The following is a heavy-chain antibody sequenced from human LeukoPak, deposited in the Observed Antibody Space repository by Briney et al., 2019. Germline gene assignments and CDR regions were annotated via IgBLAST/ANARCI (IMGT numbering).Heavy chain of an antibody. CDR1: GFTFTGSW. Sequence: AGGSLRLSCATSGFTFTGSWMSWVRQAPGKGLVWVSRINNDGSSASYVDSVKGRFTISRDNAKNTLFLQMNSLRAEDTAVYYCARRGTGHGMDVWGQGTTVIVSS. J-gene: IGHJ6*02. V-gene: IGHV3-74*01. D-gene: IGHD1-1*01. CDR2: INNDGSSA. CDR3: ARRGTGHGMDV.